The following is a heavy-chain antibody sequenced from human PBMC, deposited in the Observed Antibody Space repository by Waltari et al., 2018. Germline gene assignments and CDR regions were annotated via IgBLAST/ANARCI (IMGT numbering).Heavy chain of an antibody. CDR3: AAEIAAAGVFDY. J-gene: IGHJ4*02. V-gene: IGHV4-38-2*01. CDR2: IYHSGST. Sequence: QVQLQESGPGLVKPSETLSLTCAVSGYSISSGYYWGWIRQPPGKGLEWIGSIYHSGSTYYNPSLKSRVTISVDTSKNQFSLKLSSVTAADTAVYYCAAEIAAAGVFDYWGQGTLVTVSS. CDR1: GYSISSGYY. D-gene: IGHD6-13*01.